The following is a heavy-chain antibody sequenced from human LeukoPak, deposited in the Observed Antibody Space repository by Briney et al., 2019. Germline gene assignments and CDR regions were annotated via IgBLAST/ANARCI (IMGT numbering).Heavy chain of an antibody. V-gene: IGHV3-30*02. Sequence: GGSKRLSCAASGFTFSSYGMHWVRQAPGKGLEWVAFIRYDGSNKYYADSVKGRFTISRDNSKNTLYLQMNSLRADDTAEYYCAKSLLTTASGTGRAFDLWGQGTMVTVSS. J-gene: IGHJ3*01. CDR2: IRYDGSNK. CDR1: GFTFSSYG. CDR3: AKSLLTTASGTGRAFDL. D-gene: IGHD1-26*01.